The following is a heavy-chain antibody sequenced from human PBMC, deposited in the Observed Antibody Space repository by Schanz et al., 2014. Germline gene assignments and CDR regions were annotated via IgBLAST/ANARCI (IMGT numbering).Heavy chain of an antibody. V-gene: IGHV3-23*01. CDR3: ARAGYDADNWFDP. J-gene: IGHJ5*02. CDR2: ISGTGGDDT. Sequence: EVQLLESGGGLVQPGGSLRLSCAASGFSFGTYAMSWVRQAPGKGLLWVSSISGTGGDDTYYADSVRGRFTMSRDNSKNTLYLQMNSLRAEDTAVYYCARAGYDADNWFDPWGQGTLVTVSS. D-gene: IGHD2-2*01. CDR1: GFSFGTYA.